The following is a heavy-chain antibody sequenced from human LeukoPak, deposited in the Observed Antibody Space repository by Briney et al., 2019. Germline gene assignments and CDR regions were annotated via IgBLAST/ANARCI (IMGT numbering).Heavy chain of an antibody. CDR1: GFTFSTYG. CDR2: IGLSDDST. CDR3: ARDPNWGSGY. Sequence: GGSLRLSCAASGFTFSTYGMIWVRQAPGKGLECVSTIGLSDDSTNYADSVKGRFTVSRDNSKTTLYLLMNSLRAEDTARYYCARDPNWGSGYWGQGTLVTVSS. J-gene: IGHJ4*02. V-gene: IGHV3-23*01. D-gene: IGHD7-27*01.